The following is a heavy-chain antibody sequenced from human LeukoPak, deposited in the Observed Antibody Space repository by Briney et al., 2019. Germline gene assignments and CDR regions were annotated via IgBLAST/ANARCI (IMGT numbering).Heavy chain of an antibody. CDR1: GFTFSRYS. J-gene: IGHJ4*02. CDR2: ISSSSSVI. CDR3: ARHPPLGYCSSSSCPHLDY. D-gene: IGHD2-2*01. V-gene: IGHV3-21*01. Sequence: WWSLRLSCAASGFTFSRYSMNWVRQAPGKRLEWLSSISSSSSVIYYADSVKGRFTISRDNAKNSLYLQMNSLRAEDTAVDYCARHPPLGYCSSSSCPHLDYWGQGTLVTVSS.